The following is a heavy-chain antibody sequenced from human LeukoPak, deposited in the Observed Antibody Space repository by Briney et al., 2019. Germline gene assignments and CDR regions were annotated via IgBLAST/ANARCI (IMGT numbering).Heavy chain of an antibody. CDR3: ARVGNDFWSGYYFDY. D-gene: IGHD3-3*01. CDR1: GGSISSYY. Sequence: SETLSLTCTVSGGSISSYYWSWIRQPPGKGLEWIGYIYYSGSTNYNPSLKSRVTISVDTSKNQFSLKLSSVTAADTAVYYCARVGNDFWSGYYFDYWGQGTLVTVSS. CDR2: IYYSGST. V-gene: IGHV4-59*01. J-gene: IGHJ4*02.